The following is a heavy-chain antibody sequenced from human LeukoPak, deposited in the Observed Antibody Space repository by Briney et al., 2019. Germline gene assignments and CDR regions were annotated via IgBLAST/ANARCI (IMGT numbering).Heavy chain of an antibody. CDR2: LSGSSNSI. CDR1: GFTFSNYG. J-gene: IGHJ4*02. Sequence: GGSLRLSCAASGFTFSNYGMNWVRQAPGKGLEWVSYLSGSSNSIYYSDSVKGRFTISRDNSKNTLYVQMNSLRAEDTAIYYCARGTYAFWSGSFDYWGQGTLVTVSS. CDR3: ARGTYAFWSGSFDY. D-gene: IGHD3-3*01. V-gene: IGHV3-48*01.